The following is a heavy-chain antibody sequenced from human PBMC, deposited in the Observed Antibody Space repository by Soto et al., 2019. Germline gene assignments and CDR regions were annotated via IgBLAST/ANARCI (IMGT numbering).Heavy chain of an antibody. Sequence: SETLSLTCTVSGGSISSYYCSWIRQPPGKGLEWIGYIYYSGSTNYNPSLKSRVTISVDTSKNQFSLKLSSVTAADAAVYYCARTDQLLRYYGMDVWGQGTTVTVSS. D-gene: IGHD2-2*01. V-gene: IGHV4-59*01. CDR1: GGSISSYY. J-gene: IGHJ6*02. CDR3: ARTDQLLRYYGMDV. CDR2: IYYSGST.